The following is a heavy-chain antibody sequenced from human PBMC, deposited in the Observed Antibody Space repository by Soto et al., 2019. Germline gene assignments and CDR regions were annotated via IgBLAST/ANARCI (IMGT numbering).Heavy chain of an antibody. Sequence: GASVKVSCKASGYTFTSYGISWVRQAPGQGLEWMGRIIPILGIANYAQKFQGRVTITADKSTSTAYMELSSLRSEDTAVYYCAKGDYGGPYYFDYWGQGTLVTVSS. J-gene: IGHJ4*02. CDR1: GYTFTSYG. CDR2: IIPILGIA. V-gene: IGHV1-69*04. CDR3: AKGDYGGPYYFDY. D-gene: IGHD4-17*01.